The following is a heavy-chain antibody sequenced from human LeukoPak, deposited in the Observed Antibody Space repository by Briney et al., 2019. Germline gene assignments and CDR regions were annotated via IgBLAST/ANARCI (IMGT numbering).Heavy chain of an antibody. J-gene: IGHJ6*02. CDR2: IYYSGST. V-gene: IGHV4-39*07. Sequence: PSETLSLTCTVSGGSISSSSYYWGWIRQPPGKGLEWIGSIYYSGSTYYNPSLKSRVTISVDTSKNQFSLKLSSVTAADTAVYYCARDSYDFWSGQYKNGLGDYYGVDVWGQGTTVIVSS. CDR1: GGSISSSSYY. D-gene: IGHD3-3*01. CDR3: ARDSYDFWSGQYKNGLGDYYGVDV.